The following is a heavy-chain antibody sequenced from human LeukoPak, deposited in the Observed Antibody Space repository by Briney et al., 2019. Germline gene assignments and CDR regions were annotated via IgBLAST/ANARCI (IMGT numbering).Heavy chain of an antibody. D-gene: IGHD3-3*01. V-gene: IGHV3-33*01. CDR3: ARDPGLRLVL. CDR2: IWYDGSNE. CDR1: GFSLSNYA. Sequence: PGGSLILSCAASGFSLSNYAMHWVRQTPGKGLEWVAVIWYDGSNEYYSEFVKGRFAISRDTSRNTLYLQMNNVRAEDTAVYFCARDPGLRLVLWGQGTLVTVS. J-gene: IGHJ4*02.